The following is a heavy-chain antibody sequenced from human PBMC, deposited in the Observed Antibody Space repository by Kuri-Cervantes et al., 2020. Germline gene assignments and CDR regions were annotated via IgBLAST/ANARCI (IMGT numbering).Heavy chain of an antibody. CDR2: IYPGDSDT. CDR3: ARHGITGTTGSYWFDP. V-gene: IGHV5-51*01. J-gene: IGHJ5*02. Sequence: GGSLGLSCKGSGYSFTSYWIGWVRQMPGKGLEWMGIIYPGDSDTRYSPSFQGQVTISADKSISTAYLQWSSLKASDTAMYYCARHGITGTTGSYWFDPWGQGTLVTVSS. CDR1: GYSFTSYW. D-gene: IGHD1-20*01.